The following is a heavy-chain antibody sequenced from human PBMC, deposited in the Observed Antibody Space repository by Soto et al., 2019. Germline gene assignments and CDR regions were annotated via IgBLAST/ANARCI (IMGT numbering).Heavy chain of an antibody. V-gene: IGHV3-30*03. D-gene: IGHD2-15*01. Sequence: GGSLRLSCAASGFTFSYYGMHWVRQAPGKGLEWVAVISHDGNTQYYADSVKGRFTISRDNSRNTLYLEMNSLRPEDTAVYFCTVFVVVVEPAFEIWGPGTKVTVPS. CDR2: ISHDGNTQ. CDR3: TVFVVVVEPAFEI. CDR1: GFTFSYYG. J-gene: IGHJ3*02.